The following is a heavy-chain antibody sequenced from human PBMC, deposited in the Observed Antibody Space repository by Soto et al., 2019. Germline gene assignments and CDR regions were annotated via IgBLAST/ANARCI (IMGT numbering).Heavy chain of an antibody. CDR3: ARAGLVVPAANNDY. V-gene: IGHV3-7*01. J-gene: IGHJ4*02. Sequence: GESLKISCAASGFTFSSYWMSWVRQAPGKGLEWVANIKQDGSEKYYVDSVKGRFTISRDNAKNSLYLQMNSLRAEDTAVYYCARAGLVVPAANNDYWGQGTLVTVSS. CDR1: GFTFSSYW. CDR2: IKQDGSEK. D-gene: IGHD2-2*01.